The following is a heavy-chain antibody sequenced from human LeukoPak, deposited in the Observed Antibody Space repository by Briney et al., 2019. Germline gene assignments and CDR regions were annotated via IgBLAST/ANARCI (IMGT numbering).Heavy chain of an antibody. Sequence: PGGALRLSCAASRFTFSRNSMIWGRQAPAKGLEWVSSISSSSSYIYYADSVKGRFSIYRDNAKNSLYLQMNSLRAEDTAVYYCAGEKGRGVISPYFDYWGHGVLVTVSS. D-gene: IGHD3-10*01. CDR1: RFTFSRNS. CDR3: AGEKGRGVISPYFDY. V-gene: IGHV3-21*01. CDR2: ISSSSSYI. J-gene: IGHJ4*01.